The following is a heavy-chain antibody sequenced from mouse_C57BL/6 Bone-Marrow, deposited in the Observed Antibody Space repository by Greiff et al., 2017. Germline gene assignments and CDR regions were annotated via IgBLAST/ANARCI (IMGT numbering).Heavy chain of an antibody. CDR3: ASVDGNYFDF. D-gene: IGHD2-3*01. V-gene: IGHV14-4*01. CDR1: GFNIKDDY. J-gene: IGHJ2*01. Sequence: EVQLQQSGAELVRPGASVKLSCTASGFNIKDDYIHWVKQRPEQGLEWIGWIDPEIGDTEYASTFQGKATITSDASSNTAYLQLSSLTSEDTAVYDCASVDGNYFDFWGQGTPLTVAS. CDR2: IDPEIGDT.